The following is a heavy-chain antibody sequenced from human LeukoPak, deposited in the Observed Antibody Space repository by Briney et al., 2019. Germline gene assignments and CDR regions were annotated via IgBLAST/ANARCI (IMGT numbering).Heavy chain of an antibody. D-gene: IGHD4-23*01. Sequence: GRSLRLSCAASGFTFDDYAMHWVRQAPGKGLEWVSGISWNSGSIGYADSVKGRFTISRDNAKNSLYLQMNSLRAEDMALYYCAKGYGGNSVSHWFDYWGQGTLVTVSS. V-gene: IGHV3-9*03. CDR1: GFTFDDYA. CDR3: AKGYGGNSVSHWFDY. CDR2: ISWNSGSI. J-gene: IGHJ4*02.